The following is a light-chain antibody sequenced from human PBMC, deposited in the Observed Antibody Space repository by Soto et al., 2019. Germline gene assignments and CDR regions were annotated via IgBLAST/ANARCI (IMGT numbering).Light chain of an antibody. CDR1: QGITSW. CDR2: AAS. J-gene: IGKJ4*01. V-gene: IGKV1-12*01. Sequence: DIQMTQSPSSVSASVGDRVTITCRASQGITSWLAWYQQKPGKAPKLLIYAASSLQSGVPLRFNGSGSGTDFALTVSRLQPEDFSIYYWPQANSFPLTFGGGTKVEIK. CDR3: PQANSFPLT.